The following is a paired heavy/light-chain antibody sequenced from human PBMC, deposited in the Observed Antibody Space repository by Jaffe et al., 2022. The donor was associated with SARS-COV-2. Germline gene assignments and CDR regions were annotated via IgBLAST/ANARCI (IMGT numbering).Light chain of an antibody. Sequence: DIVMTQSPDSLAVSLGERATINCKSSQSILNSSSKKNHLGWYQQKPGQPPKLLIYWASTRESGVPDRFSGSGSGTDFTLTISSLQAEDVAVYYCQQYYNSKTFGQGTKVEI. V-gene: IGKV4-1*01. CDR3: QQYYNSKT. CDR1: QSILNSSSKKNH. J-gene: IGKJ1*01. CDR2: WAS.
Heavy chain of an antibody. D-gene: IGHD6-19*01. V-gene: IGHV3-7*01. CDR2: INRDGSER. CDR3: ARDVDSGRFDY. J-gene: IGHJ4*02. CDR1: GFTFRGTW. Sequence: EVQLVESGGGLVRPGGSLRLSCAASGFTFRGTWMSWVRQAPGRGLEWVANINRDGSERYHVDSVQGRFTISRDNAENSLYLQMNSLRAEDTAVYYCARDVDSGRFDYWGQGTLVTVSS.